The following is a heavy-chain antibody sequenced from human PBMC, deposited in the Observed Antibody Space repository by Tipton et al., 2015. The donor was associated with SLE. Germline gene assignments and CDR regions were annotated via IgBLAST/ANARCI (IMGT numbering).Heavy chain of an antibody. CDR1: GGSISPFY. J-gene: IGHJ4*02. Sequence: GLVKPSETLSLTCTVSGGSISPFYWSWIRRPPGKGLEWIGHIHFSGSTEYNPSLKSRVTISVDMSKNQLSLRLSSATAADTAAYYCVRHGQTVQATFDHWGQGALVTVSS. D-gene: IGHD1-26*01. CDR2: IHFSGST. V-gene: IGHV4-59*08. CDR3: VRHGQTVQATFDH.